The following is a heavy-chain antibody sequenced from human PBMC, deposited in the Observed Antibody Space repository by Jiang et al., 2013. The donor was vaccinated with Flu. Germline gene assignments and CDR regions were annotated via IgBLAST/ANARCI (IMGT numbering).Heavy chain of an antibody. CDR2: SQWYY. CDR3: ARGTNYFDY. Sequence: SQWYYEYAVSVKGRISVNPDTSKNQFSLQLNSVTPEDTAVYYCARGTNYFDYWGQGTLVTVSS. V-gene: IGHV6-1*01. J-gene: IGHJ4*02.